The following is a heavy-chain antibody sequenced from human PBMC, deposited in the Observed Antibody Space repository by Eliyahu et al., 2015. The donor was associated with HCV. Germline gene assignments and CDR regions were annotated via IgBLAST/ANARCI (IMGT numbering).Heavy chain of an antibody. CDR2: IYYSGST. CDR1: GGSISSSRYY. D-gene: IGHD3-16*02. V-gene: IGHV4-39*01. CDR3: ARHDYIWGSYRYDAFDI. Sequence: QMQLQESGPGLVKPSETLSLTCTVSGGSISSSRYYWGWIRQPPGKGLEWIGSIYYSGSTYYNPSLKSRVTISVDTSKNQFSLKLSSVTAADTAVYYCARHDYIWGSYRYDAFDIWGQGTMVTLSS. J-gene: IGHJ3*02.